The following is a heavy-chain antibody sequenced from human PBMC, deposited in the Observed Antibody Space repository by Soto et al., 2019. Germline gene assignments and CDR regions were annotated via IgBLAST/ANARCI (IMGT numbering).Heavy chain of an antibody. Sequence: SETLCLTSTVYGGSFSGYYWSWIRQPPGKGLEWIGEINHSGSTNYNPSLKSRVTISVDTSKNQFSLKLSSVTAADTAVYYCARSGIGWFDPWGQGTLVTVPQ. CDR2: INHSGST. J-gene: IGHJ5*02. V-gene: IGHV4-34*01. D-gene: IGHD3-10*01. CDR3: ARSGIGWFDP. CDR1: GGSFSGYY.